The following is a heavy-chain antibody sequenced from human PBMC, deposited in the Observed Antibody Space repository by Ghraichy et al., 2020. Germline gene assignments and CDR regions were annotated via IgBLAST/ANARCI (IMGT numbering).Heavy chain of an antibody. D-gene: IGHD6-19*01. CDR2: IYYSGST. J-gene: IGHJ3*02. CDR3: AREQSGSGWFTTSTPMAFDI. CDR1: GGSISSYY. Sequence: SETLSLTCTVSGGSISSYYWSWIRQPPGKGLEWIGYIYYSGSTNYNPSLKSRVTISVDTSKNQFSLKLSSVTAADTAVYYCAREQSGSGWFTTSTPMAFDIWGQGTMVTVSS. V-gene: IGHV4-59*01.